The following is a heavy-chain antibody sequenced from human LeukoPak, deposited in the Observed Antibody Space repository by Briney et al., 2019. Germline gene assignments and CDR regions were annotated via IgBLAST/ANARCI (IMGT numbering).Heavy chain of an antibody. CDR1: GGSISSSSYY. CDR3: ARHSADYGDFSNWFDP. J-gene: IGHJ5*02. CDR2: IYYSGST. V-gene: IGHV4-39*01. Sequence: PSETLSLTCTVSGGSISSSSYYWGWIRQPPGKGLEWIGSIYYSGSTYYNPSLKSRVTISVDTSKNQFSLKLSSVTAADTAVYYCARHSADYGDFSNWFDPWDQGTLVTVSS. D-gene: IGHD4-17*01.